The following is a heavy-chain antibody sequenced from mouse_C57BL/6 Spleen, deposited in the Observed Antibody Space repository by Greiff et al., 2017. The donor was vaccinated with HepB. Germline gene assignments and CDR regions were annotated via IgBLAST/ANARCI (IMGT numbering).Heavy chain of an antibody. CDR3: ARHEDLGRYFDV. Sequence: EVKLMESGGDLVKPGGSLKLSCAASGFTFSSYGMSWVRQTPDKRLEWVATISSGGSYTYYPDSVKGRFTISRDNAKNTLYLQMSSLKSEDTAMYYCARHEDLGRYFDVWGTGTTVTVSS. J-gene: IGHJ1*03. CDR2: ISSGGSYT. D-gene: IGHD3-1*01. V-gene: IGHV5-6*01. CDR1: GFTFSSYG.